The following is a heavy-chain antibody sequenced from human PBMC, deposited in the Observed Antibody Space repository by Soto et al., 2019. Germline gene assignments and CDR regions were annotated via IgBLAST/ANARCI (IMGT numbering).Heavy chain of an antibody. CDR2: INDSGSS. D-gene: IGHD3-10*01. V-gene: IGHV4-34*01. Sequence: SETLSLTCAVYGGSFSDYNWNWIRQPPGKGLEWIGEINDSGSSNYNPSLKSRVTISVDTSKKQFSLKLSSVTAADTAVYYCARGRRRMAMARGSNRMGVWGQGTTVTVSS. CDR3: ARGRRRMAMARGSNRMGV. J-gene: IGHJ6*02. CDR1: GGSFSDYN.